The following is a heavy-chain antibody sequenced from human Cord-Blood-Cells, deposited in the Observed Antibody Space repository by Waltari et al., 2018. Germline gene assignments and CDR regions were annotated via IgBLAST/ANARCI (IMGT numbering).Heavy chain of an antibody. V-gene: IGHV3-9*01. J-gene: IGHJ4*02. CDR1: GFTFDDYA. CDR3: AKDPDY. CDR2: MSWNSASI. Sequence: EVQMVEYGGGLVQPGRSLRPSCAASGFTFDDYAMHWALQAPGKGLEWVSGMSWNSASIGYADSVKGRFTISRDNAKNSLYLQMDSLRAEDTALYYCAKDPDYWGQGTLVTVSS.